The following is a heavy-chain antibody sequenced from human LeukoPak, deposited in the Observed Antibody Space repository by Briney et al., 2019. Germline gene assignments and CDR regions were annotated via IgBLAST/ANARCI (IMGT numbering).Heavy chain of an antibody. Sequence: SETLSLTCTVSGGSISSSSYYWGWIRQPPGKGLEWIGSIYYSGSTYYNPSLKSRVTISVDTSKNQFSLKLSSVTAADTAVYYCARHDYGDNLDYWGQGTLVTVSS. V-gene: IGHV4-39*01. CDR1: GGSISSSSYY. J-gene: IGHJ4*02. D-gene: IGHD4-17*01. CDR2: IYYSGST. CDR3: ARHDYGDNLDY.